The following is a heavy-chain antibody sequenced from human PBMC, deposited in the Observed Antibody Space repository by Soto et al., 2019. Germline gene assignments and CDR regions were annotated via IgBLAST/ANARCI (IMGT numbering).Heavy chain of an antibody. CDR2: IYSGGST. V-gene: IGHV3-53*01. CDR1: GFTVSSNY. CDR3: ARGSGWRGGAFDI. Sequence: PGGSLRLSCAASGFTVSSNYMSWVRQAPGKGLEWVSVIYSGGSTYYADSVKGRFTISRDNSKNTLYLQMNSLRAEDTAVYYCARGSGWRGGAFDIWGQGTMVTVSS. D-gene: IGHD2-15*01. J-gene: IGHJ3*02.